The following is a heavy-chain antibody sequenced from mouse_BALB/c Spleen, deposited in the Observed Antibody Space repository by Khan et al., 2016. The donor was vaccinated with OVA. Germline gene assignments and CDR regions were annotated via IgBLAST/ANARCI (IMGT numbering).Heavy chain of an antibody. Sequence: EVELVESGGGLVKPVGPLKLSCAASGFTFSSYAMSWVRQTPEKRLEWVATISSGGDYTYYPDSVKGRFTISRANAKNTLYLQMSSLRSENTAMYYCARHNYGPFAYWGQGTLVTVSA. D-gene: IGHD1-1*01. CDR1: GFTFSSYA. CDR2: ISSGGDYT. J-gene: IGHJ3*01. CDR3: ARHNYGPFAY. V-gene: IGHV5-9-3*01.